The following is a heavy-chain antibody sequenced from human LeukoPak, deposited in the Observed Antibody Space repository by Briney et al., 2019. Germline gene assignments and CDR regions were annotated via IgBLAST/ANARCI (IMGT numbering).Heavy chain of an antibody. J-gene: IGHJ4*02. D-gene: IGHD3-22*01. CDR2: INPSGGST. Sequence: ASVKVSCKASGGTFSSYAISWVRQAPGQGLEWMGIINPSGGSTSYAQKFQGRVTMTRDTSTSTVYMELSSLRSEDTAVYYCARDHRLYYYDSSGRYNFDYWGQGTLVTVSS. V-gene: IGHV1-46*01. CDR1: GGTFSSYA. CDR3: ARDHRLYYYDSSGRYNFDY.